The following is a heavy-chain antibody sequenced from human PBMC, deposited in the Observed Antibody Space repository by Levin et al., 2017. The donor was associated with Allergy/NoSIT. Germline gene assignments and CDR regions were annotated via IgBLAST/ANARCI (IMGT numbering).Heavy chain of an antibody. D-gene: IGHD3-9*01. CDR2: ISYDGSNK. J-gene: IGHJ4*02. V-gene: IGHV3-30-3*01. CDR1: GFTFSSYA. CDR3: ARGNYDILTGSLRGFDY. Sequence: GESLKISCAASGFTFSSYAMHWVRQAPGKGLEWVAVISYDGSNKYYADSVKGRFTISRDNSKNTLYLQMNSLRAEDTAVYYCARGNYDILTGSLRGFDYWGQGTLVTVSS.